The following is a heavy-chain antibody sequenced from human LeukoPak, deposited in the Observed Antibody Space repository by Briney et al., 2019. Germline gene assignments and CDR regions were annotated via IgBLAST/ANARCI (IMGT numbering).Heavy chain of an antibody. CDR1: GFTFSSYG. CDR3: ARDLVYDY. Sequence: GGSLRLSCAASGFTFSSYGMHWVRQAPGKGLEWVAVISYDGSNKYYADSVKGRFTISRDNSKNTLYLQMNSLRAEDTAVYYCARDLVYDYWGQGTLVTVSS. CDR2: ISYDGSNK. V-gene: IGHV3-30*19. D-gene: IGHD2-8*01. J-gene: IGHJ4*02.